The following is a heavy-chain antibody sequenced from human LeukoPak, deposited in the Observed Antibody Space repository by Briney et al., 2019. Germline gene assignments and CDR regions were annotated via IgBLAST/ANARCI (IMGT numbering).Heavy chain of an antibody. V-gene: IGHV4-59*01. CDR3: ARGGTYALV. J-gene: IGHJ4*02. CDR2: ISYSGST. CDR1: GGSISSYY. D-gene: IGHD3-16*01. Sequence: SESLSLTCTVSGGSISSYYWSWIRQPPGKGLEWIGYISYSGSTNYNPSLKSRVTISVDTSKNQFSLKLSSVTAADTAVYYCARGGTYALVWGQGTLVTVSS.